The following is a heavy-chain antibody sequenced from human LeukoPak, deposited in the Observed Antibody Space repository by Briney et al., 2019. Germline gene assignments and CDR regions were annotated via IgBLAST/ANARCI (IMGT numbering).Heavy chain of an antibody. J-gene: IGHJ4*02. CDR1: GFTFSSYS. Sequence: GGSLRLSCAASGFTFSSYSMNWVRQAPGKGLAWVSSISSSSSYIYYADSVKGRFTISRDNARNSLYLQMNSLRADDTAVYYCARGEWSSSPLDYWGQGTLVTVSS. V-gene: IGHV3-21*01. D-gene: IGHD6-6*01. CDR2: ISSSSSYI. CDR3: ARGEWSSSPLDY.